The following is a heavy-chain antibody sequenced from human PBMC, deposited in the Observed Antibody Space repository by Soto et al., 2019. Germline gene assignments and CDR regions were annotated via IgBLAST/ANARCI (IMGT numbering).Heavy chain of an antibody. CDR3: TTDLKWSGGDY. J-gene: IGHJ4*02. CDR2: IRGTTNGGTT. CDR1: GLTFRDAW. V-gene: IGHV3-15*07. Sequence: EVQLVESGGGLVKPGGSLRLSCVVSGLTFRDAWVNWVRQAPGEGLEWVGRIRGTTNGGTTDYAAPVKDRFTISRDDSKNTVYLQSNSLKVEDTAIYHCTTDLKWSGGDYWGQGTLVSVSS. D-gene: IGHD3-10*01.